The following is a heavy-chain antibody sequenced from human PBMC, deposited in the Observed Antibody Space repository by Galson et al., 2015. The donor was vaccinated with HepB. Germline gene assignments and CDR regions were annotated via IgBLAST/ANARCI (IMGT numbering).Heavy chain of an antibody. Sequence: SVKVSCKASGGTFSSYAISWVRQAPGQGLEWMGGIIPIFGTANYAQKFQGRVTITADESTSTAYMELSSLRSEDTAVYYCARDGGYGGNYDAFDIWGQGTMVTVSS. V-gene: IGHV1-69*13. D-gene: IGHD4-23*01. CDR2: IIPIFGTA. CDR3: ARDGGYGGNYDAFDI. CDR1: GGTFSSYA. J-gene: IGHJ3*02.